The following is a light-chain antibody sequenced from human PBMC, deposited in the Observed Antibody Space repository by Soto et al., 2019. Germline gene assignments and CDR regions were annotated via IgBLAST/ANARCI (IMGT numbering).Light chain of an antibody. J-gene: IGLJ1*01. CDR1: SSNIGASSE. CDR3: QSYDSSLSGWYV. Sequence: QSVLTQPPSVSGAPGQRVTISCTGSSSNIGASSEVHWYQQLPGTAPNLLIYGTSNRPSGVPDRFSGSKSGTSASLAITGLQAEDEADYYCQSYDSSLSGWYVFGTGTKVTVL. V-gene: IGLV1-40*01. CDR2: GTS.